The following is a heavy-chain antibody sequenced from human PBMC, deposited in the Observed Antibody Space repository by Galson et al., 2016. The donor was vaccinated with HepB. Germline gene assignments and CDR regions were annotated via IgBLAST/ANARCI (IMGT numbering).Heavy chain of an antibody. CDR2: IDPHNSKT. Sequence: SVKVSCKASGYTFTSYGISWVRQAPGQGLEWMGWIDPHNSKTNYAQKLQGRLTLTTDTSTNTAYMELRSLFSDDTAVYYCARDRFLGYCYYMDVWGQGTTVTVSS. CDR3: ARDRFLGYCYYMDV. V-gene: IGHV1-18*04. J-gene: IGHJ6*03. D-gene: IGHD3-3*01. CDR1: GYTFTSYG.